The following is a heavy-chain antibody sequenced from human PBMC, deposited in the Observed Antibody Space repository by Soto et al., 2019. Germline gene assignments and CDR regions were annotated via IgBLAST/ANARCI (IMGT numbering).Heavy chain of an antibody. Sequence: SETLSLTCAVYGGSFSGYYWSWIRQPPGKGLEWIGEINHSGSTNYNPSLKSRVTISVDTSKNQFPLKLSSVTAADTAVYYCARARGYSYGYSDYWGQGTRVTVSS. CDR1: GGSFSGYY. CDR2: INHSGST. V-gene: IGHV4-34*01. J-gene: IGHJ4*02. D-gene: IGHD5-18*01. CDR3: ARARGYSYGYSDY.